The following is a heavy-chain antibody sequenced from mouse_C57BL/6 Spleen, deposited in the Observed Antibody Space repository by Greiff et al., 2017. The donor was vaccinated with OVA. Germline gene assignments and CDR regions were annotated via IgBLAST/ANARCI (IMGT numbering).Heavy chain of an antibody. CDR2: IHPNSGST. D-gene: IGHD1-1*01. J-gene: IGHJ2*01. Sequence: QVQLQQPGAELVKPGASVKLSCKASGYTFTSYWMHWVKQRPGQGLEWIGMIHPNSGSTNYNEKFKSKATLTVDKSSSTAYMQLSSLTSEDSAVYYCASRYGSSHYFDYWGQGTTLTVSS. CDR1: GYTFTSYW. CDR3: ASRYGSSHYFDY. V-gene: IGHV1-64*01.